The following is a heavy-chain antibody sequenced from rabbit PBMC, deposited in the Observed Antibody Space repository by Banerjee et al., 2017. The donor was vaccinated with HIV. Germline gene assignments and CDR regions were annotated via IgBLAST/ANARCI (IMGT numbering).Heavy chain of an antibody. V-gene: IGHV1S45*01. J-gene: IGHJ4*01. Sequence: QEQLEESGGDLVKPEGSLTLTCTASGFSFSSSYWICWVRQAPGKGLEWIGCIYTGSDSTYYASWAKGRFTISKTSTTVDLKMISLTAADTATYFCARMVSSDAHYDLWGPGTLVTVS. CDR2: IYTGSDST. CDR1: GFSFSSSYW. D-gene: IGHD6-1*01. CDR3: ARMVSSDAHYDL.